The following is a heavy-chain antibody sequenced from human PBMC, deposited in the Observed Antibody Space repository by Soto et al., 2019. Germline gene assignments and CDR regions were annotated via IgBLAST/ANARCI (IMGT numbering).Heavy chain of an antibody. CDR1: GGSISSGDYY. CDR3: ARVNVVVVIGASSVPFCWFDP. CDR2: IYYSGST. Sequence: QVQLQESGPGLVKPSQTLSLTCTVSGGSISSGDYYWSWIRQPPGKGLEWIGYIYYSGSTYYNPSLKSRVTISVDTSKNQFSLKLSSVTAADTAVYYCARVNVVVVIGASSVPFCWFDPWGQGTLVTVSS. J-gene: IGHJ5*02. D-gene: IGHD2-21*01. V-gene: IGHV4-30-4*01.